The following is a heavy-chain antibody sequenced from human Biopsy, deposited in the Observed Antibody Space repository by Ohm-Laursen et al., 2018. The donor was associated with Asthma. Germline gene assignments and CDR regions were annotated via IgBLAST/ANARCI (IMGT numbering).Heavy chain of an antibody. D-gene: IGHD2-2*01. CDR2: IKKDGSEK. CDR3: ARGGYCTSPTCPWGRYATDV. Sequence: SLRLSCAASGFTFSSYWVSWVRQAPGKGLEWVANIKKDGSEKYYVDSVKGRFTISRDNAKNSLYLHMNSLRAEDTAVYYCARGGYCTSPTCPWGRYATDVWGQGTMVTVSS. V-gene: IGHV3-7*01. CDR1: GFTFSSYW. J-gene: IGHJ6*02.